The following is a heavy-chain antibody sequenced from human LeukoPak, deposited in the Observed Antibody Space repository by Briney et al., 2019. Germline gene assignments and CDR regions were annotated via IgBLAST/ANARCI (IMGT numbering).Heavy chain of an antibody. J-gene: IGHJ6*03. V-gene: IGHV4-31*03. CDR3: ARELIVPDGGGYYYYYMDV. Sequence: SQTLSLTCTVSGGSINSGGYYWSWLRHHPGKGLEWIGYIYYTGSTYYNPSLKGRVAISVDTSKSQFSLKLSSVSAADTAVYYCARELIVPDGGGYYYYYMDVWGKGTTVTVSS. CDR2: IYYTGST. CDR1: GGSINSGGYY. D-gene: IGHD2-2*01.